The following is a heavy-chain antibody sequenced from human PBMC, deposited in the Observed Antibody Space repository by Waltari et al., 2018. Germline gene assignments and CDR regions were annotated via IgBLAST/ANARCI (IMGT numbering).Heavy chain of an antibody. J-gene: IGHJ4*02. CDR2: IKPDGSQQ. CDR3: ARDFNWGWDF. CDR1: AFTLSSNL. Sequence: EVQLVDSGGGLVQPGGSLRLSCSASAFTLSSNLMSWVRQAPGRGLEWLANIKPDGSQQYYVDSVRGRFSISRDNAKNSLYLQLNSLRAEDTAIYYCARDFNWGWDFWGQGTLVTVSS. V-gene: IGHV3-7*03. D-gene: IGHD7-27*01.